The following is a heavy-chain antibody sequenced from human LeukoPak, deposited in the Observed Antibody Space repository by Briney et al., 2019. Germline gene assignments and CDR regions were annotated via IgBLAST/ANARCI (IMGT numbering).Heavy chain of an antibody. CDR2: ISLSSTYI. CDR1: GFTFSSYS. J-gene: IGHJ4*02. Sequence: GGSLRLSCAASGFTFSSYSMNWVRQAPGKGLEWVSSISLSSTYIYYTDSVKGRFTISRDDASNSLDLQMNSLRAEDTAVYYCQSGIYYASLPTWSPVWGQGTLVTVSS. CDR3: QSGIYYASLPTWSPV. D-gene: IGHD3-10*01. V-gene: IGHV3-21*01.